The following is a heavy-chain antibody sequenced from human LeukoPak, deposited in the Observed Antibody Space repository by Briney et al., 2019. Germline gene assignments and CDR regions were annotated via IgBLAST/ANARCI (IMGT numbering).Heavy chain of an antibody. CDR1: GFTVSTNF. V-gene: IGHV3-66*01. Sequence: GGPLRLSCAASGFTVSTNFLTWVRQAPGKGLEWVSIIYSGGSTYYADSVKGRFTISRDNSKNTLYLQMNSLRAEDTAVYYCAELGITMIGGVWGKGTTVTISS. CDR3: AELGITMIGGV. D-gene: IGHD3-10*02. CDR2: IYSGGST. J-gene: IGHJ6*04.